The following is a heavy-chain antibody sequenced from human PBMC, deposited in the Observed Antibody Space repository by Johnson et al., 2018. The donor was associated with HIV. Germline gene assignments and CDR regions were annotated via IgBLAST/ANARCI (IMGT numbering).Heavy chain of an antibody. J-gene: IGHJ3*02. CDR3: ARRKLGYCSGGDCWYDAFDI. V-gene: IGHV3-7*01. D-gene: IGHD2-15*01. CDR1: GFTFSSYA. CDR2: IRQAGSEK. Sequence: VQLVESGGGLVHPGGSLRLSCAASGFTFSSYAMSWVRQAPGKGLEWVANIRQAGSEKYYVDSVKGRFTSARDNAKNSLYLQMNSLRAEDTAVYYCARRKLGYCSGGDCWYDAFDIWG.